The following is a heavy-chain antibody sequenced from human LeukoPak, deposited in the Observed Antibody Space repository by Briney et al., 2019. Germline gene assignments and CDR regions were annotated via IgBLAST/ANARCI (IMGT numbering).Heavy chain of an antibody. D-gene: IGHD6-19*01. V-gene: IGHV1-18*01. J-gene: IGHJ6*02. CDR3: ARDQGPIDSSGWQYYYYYGMDV. CDR1: GYTFTSYG. CDR2: ISAYNGNT. Sequence: ASVKASCKASGYTFTSYGISWVRQAPGQGLEWMGWISAYNGNTNYAQKLQGRVTMTTDTSTSTAYMELRSLRSDDTAVYYCARDQGPIDSSGWQYYYYYGMDVWGQGTTVTVSS.